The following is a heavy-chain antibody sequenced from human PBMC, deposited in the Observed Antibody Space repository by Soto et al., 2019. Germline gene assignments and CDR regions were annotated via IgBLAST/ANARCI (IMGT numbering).Heavy chain of an antibody. CDR3: ARQPLYGDYGS. J-gene: IGHJ5*02. Sequence: SETLSLTCTVSGGSISSSSYYWGWIRQPPGKGLEWIGSIYYSGSTYYNPSLKSRVTISVDTSKNQFSLKLSSVTAADTAVYYCARQPLYGDYGSWGQGTLVTVSS. CDR1: GGSISSSSYY. V-gene: IGHV4-39*01. D-gene: IGHD4-17*01. CDR2: IYYSGST.